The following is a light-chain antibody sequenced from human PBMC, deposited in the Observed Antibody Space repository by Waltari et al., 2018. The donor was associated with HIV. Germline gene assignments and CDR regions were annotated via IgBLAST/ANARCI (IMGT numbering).Light chain of an antibody. CDR1: SSNIGSNT. CDR2: GDG. J-gene: IGLJ2*01. CDR3: GVWDDSLSGQAV. Sequence: QSVLTQPASVSGTPGQGVTISCSGSSSNIGSNTVSWYQQLPGAAPKLFIFGDGRRPSGVPGRFSGSKSGTSSSLAISGLQCEDEAVYFCGVWDDSLSGQAVFGGGTMLTVL. V-gene: IGLV1-44*01.